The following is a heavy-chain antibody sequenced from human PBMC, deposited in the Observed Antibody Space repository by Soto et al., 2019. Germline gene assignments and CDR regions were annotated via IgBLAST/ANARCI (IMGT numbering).Heavy chain of an antibody. CDR1: GFTFSSYG. V-gene: IGHV3-33*01. D-gene: IGHD3-22*01. CDR3: ARAWLFGNDAVDI. CDR2: IWYDGSNK. Sequence: QVQLVESGGGVVQPGRSLRLSCAASGFTFSSYGMHWVRQAPGKGLEWVAVIWYDGSNKYYADSVKGRFTISRDNSKNTLYLQMNSLRAEDTAVYYCARAWLFGNDAVDIWGQGTMVTVSS. J-gene: IGHJ3*02.